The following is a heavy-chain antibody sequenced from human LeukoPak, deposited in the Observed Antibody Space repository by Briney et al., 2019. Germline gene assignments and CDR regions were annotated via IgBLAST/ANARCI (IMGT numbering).Heavy chain of an antibody. Sequence: GGSLRLSCAASGFTFSSYWMHWVRQAPGKVLVWVSRINSDGSSTSYADSVKGRFTISRDNAKNTLYLQMNSLRAEDTAVYYCARDLPYYGSGYDYWGQGTLVTVSS. V-gene: IGHV3-74*01. CDR2: INSDGSST. CDR1: GFTFSSYW. D-gene: IGHD3-10*01. CDR3: ARDLPYYGSGYDY. J-gene: IGHJ4*02.